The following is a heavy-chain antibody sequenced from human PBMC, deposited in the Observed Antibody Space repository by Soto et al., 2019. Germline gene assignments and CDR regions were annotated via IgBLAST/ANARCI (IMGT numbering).Heavy chain of an antibody. CDR3: ARGPSHGAFDI. CDR2: ISPGGSNE. J-gene: IGHJ3*02. Sequence: QVQLVESGGGVVQPGRSLRLSCAASGSTFSNYDIHWVRQAPGKGPEWMAHISPGGSNEYWADSVRGRFTISRDNAKNTVYLQMNSLRTEDTAVYYCARGPSHGAFDIWGQGTMVTVSS. V-gene: IGHV3-30-3*01. CDR1: GSTFSNYD.